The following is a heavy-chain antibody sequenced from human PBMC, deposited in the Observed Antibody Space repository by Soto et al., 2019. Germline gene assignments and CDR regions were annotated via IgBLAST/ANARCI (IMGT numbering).Heavy chain of an antibody. D-gene: IGHD3-22*01. V-gene: IGHV3-30-3*01. J-gene: IGHJ4*02. CDR2: ISYDGSNK. CDR1: GFTFSSYA. Sequence: QVQLVESGGGVVQPGRSLRLSCAASGFTFSSYAMHWVRQAPGKGLEWVAVISYDGSNKYYADSVKGRFTISRDNSKNTVYLQMNSLRAEDTAVYYCARGLPDYYDSSGYSPEGDYWGQGTLVTVSS. CDR3: ARGLPDYYDSSGYSPEGDY.